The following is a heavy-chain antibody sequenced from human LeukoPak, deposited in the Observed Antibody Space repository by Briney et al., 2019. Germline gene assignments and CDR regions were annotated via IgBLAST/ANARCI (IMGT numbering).Heavy chain of an antibody. J-gene: IGHJ4*02. Sequence: GEPLKISCKGSGYSFTSYWIGWVRQMPGKGLEWMGIIYPGDSDTRYSPSFQGQVTISADQSISTAYLQWSSLKASDTPMCYGARQITIFAVVTHFDYWGQGTLVTVSS. CDR3: ARQITIFAVVTHFDY. D-gene: IGHD3-3*01. CDR1: GYSFTSYW. V-gene: IGHV5-51*01. CDR2: IYPGDSDT.